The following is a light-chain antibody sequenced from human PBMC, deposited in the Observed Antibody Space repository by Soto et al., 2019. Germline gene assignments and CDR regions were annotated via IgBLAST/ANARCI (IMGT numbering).Light chain of an antibody. Sequence: EIVMTQSPATLSVSPGERATLSCRASQSVSGNLAWYQQKPGQAPRLLIYGASTRSTGIPARFSGSGSGTEFTLTISGLQSEDFPVYYCQQYNNWPPITFSQGTRLEIK. CDR3: QQYNNWPPIT. CDR1: QSVSGN. V-gene: IGKV3-15*01. CDR2: GAS. J-gene: IGKJ5*01.